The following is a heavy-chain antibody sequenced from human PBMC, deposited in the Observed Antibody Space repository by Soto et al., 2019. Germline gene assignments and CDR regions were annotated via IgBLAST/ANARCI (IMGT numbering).Heavy chain of an antibody. CDR3: ARDRVVWLGAFDI. CDR1: GFTFSSYS. V-gene: IGHV3-48*01. CDR2: ISSSSSTI. Sequence: EVQLVESGGGLVQPGGSLRLSCAASGFTFSSYSMNWVRQAPGKGLEWVSYISSSSSTIYYADSVKGRFTISRDNAKNSLYLQMNSLRAEDTAVYYCARDRVVWLGAFDIWGQGTMVTVSS. D-gene: IGHD3-10*01. J-gene: IGHJ3*02.